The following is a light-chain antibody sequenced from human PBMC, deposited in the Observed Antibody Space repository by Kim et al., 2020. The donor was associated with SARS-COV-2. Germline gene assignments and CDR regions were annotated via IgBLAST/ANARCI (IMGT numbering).Light chain of an antibody. CDR2: GAS. V-gene: IGKV3-20*01. J-gene: IGKJ2*03. Sequence: LSPGESPTLSCRASQSVNSDSLAWYQQKHGQAPRLLIFGASNRATGIPDRFSGGGSGTDFTLTISRVEPEDFAVYYCQQFGSSPFSFGQGTKLEIK. CDR1: QSVNSDS. CDR3: QQFGSSPFS.